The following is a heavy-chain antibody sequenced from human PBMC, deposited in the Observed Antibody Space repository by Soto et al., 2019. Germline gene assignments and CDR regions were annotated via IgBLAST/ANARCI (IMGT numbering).Heavy chain of an antibody. D-gene: IGHD1-26*01. Sequence: GSLRLSCAASGFTVSSNYMSWVRQAPGKGLEWVSVIYSGGSTYYADSVKGRFTISRDNSKNTLYLQMNSLRAEDTAVYYCARDIPKGACYLDYWGQGTLVTVSS. J-gene: IGHJ4*02. CDR2: IYSGGST. V-gene: IGHV3-66*01. CDR1: GFTVSSNY. CDR3: ARDIPKGACYLDY.